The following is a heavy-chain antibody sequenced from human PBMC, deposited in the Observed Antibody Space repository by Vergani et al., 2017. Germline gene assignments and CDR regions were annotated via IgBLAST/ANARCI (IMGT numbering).Heavy chain of an antibody. CDR2: INPNSGGT. CDR1: GYTFTGYY. D-gene: IGHD4-17*01. CDR3: ARGVTVTTGPEWFDP. Sequence: QVQLVESGAEVKKPGASVKVSCKASGYTFTGYYMHWVRQAPGQGLEWMGWINPNSGGTNYAQKFQGRVTMTRDTSISTAYMELSRLRSEDTAVYYCARGVTVTTGPEWFDPWGQGTLVTVSS. J-gene: IGHJ5*02. V-gene: IGHV1-2*02.